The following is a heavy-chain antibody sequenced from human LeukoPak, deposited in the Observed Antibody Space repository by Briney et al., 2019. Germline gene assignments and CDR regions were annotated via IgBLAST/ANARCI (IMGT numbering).Heavy chain of an antibody. Sequence: GASVKVSCKASGYTFTSYAMHWVRQAPGQRLEWMGWINAGNGNTKYSQKFQGRVTITRDTSASTAYMELSSLGSEDTAVYYCASGLVTADAFDIWGQGTMVTVSS. CDR1: GYTFTSYA. CDR2: INAGNGNT. J-gene: IGHJ3*02. V-gene: IGHV1-3*01. D-gene: IGHD2-21*02. CDR3: ASGLVTADAFDI.